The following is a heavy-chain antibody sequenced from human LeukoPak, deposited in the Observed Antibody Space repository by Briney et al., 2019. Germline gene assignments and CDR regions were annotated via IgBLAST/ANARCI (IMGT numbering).Heavy chain of an antibody. CDR2: ISWNSGSI. Sequence: PGGSLRLSCAASGFTFDDYAMHWVRQAPGKGLEWVSGISWNSGSIGYADSVKGRFTISRDNAKNSLYLQMNSLRAEDTALYYCVRVSYYYDSSGYDYWGQGTLVTVSS. CDR1: GFTFDDYA. D-gene: IGHD3-22*01. CDR3: VRVSYYYDSSGYDY. J-gene: IGHJ4*02. V-gene: IGHV3-9*01.